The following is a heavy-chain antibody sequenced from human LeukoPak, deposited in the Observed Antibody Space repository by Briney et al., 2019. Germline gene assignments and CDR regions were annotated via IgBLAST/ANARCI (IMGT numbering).Heavy chain of an antibody. V-gene: IGHV1-69*05. D-gene: IGHD2-15*01. CDR2: IIPIFGTA. CDR3: ARGYCSGGSCSALDAFDI. Sequence: SVKVSCKASGGTFSSYAISWVRQAPGQGLEWMGGIIPIFGTANNAQKFQGRLTITTDESTSTAYMELSSLRSEDTAVYYWARGYCSGGSCSALDAFDIWGQGTMVTVSS. J-gene: IGHJ3*02. CDR1: GGTFSSYA.